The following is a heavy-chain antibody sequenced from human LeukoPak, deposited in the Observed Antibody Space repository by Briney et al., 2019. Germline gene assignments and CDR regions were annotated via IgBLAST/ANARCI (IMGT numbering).Heavy chain of an antibody. CDR3: ARVARSMSSSSEDS. Sequence: SQTLSLTCTVSGGSISTGSYYWNWIRQSAGKGLEWIGRTYTSGSTNYNPSLKSRVTLSVDTSKNQFSLKLNSVTAADTAVYYCARVARSMSSSSEDSWGQGTLVTVSS. CDR2: TYTSGST. CDR1: GGSISTGSYY. D-gene: IGHD6-13*01. V-gene: IGHV4-61*02. J-gene: IGHJ4*02.